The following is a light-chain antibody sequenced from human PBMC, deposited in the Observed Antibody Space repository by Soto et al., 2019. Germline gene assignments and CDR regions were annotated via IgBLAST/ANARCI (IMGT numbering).Light chain of an antibody. CDR2: EVS. CDR3: SSYPSSSTPNYV. J-gene: IGLJ1*01. V-gene: IGLV2-14*01. Sequence: QSALTQPASVSGSPGQSITISCTGTSSDVGGYNYVSWYQQHPGKAPKLMIYEVSNRPSGVSNRFSGSKSGNTASLTISGLQAEDEADYYCSSYPSSSTPNYVFGTATKVTVL. CDR1: SSDVGGYNY.